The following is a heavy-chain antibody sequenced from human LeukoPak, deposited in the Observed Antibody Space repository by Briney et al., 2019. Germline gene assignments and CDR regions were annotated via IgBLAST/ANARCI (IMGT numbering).Heavy chain of an antibody. Sequence: VSVNVCCKASGYTFTNYYIHWVRQAPGQGLEWMGIFNPSGGGTSYAQKFQGRLTMTRDTPTSTVYMELTSLRSEDTAVYYCARDSSTSSLADPWGQGTLVPVSS. CDR3: ARDSSTSSLADP. D-gene: IGHD2-2*01. CDR1: GYTFTNYY. V-gene: IGHV1-46*01. J-gene: IGHJ5*02. CDR2: FNPSGGGT.